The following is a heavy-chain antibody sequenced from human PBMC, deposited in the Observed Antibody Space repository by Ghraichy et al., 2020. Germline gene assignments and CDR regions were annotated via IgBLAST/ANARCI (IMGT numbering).Heavy chain of an antibody. CDR2: INPNSGGA. V-gene: IGHV1-2*02. J-gene: IGHJ2*01. CDR1: GYTFTGYY. CDR3: ARVGDRGYSSPLYFDL. D-gene: IGHD6-13*01. Sequence: ASVKVSCKASGYTFTGYYMYWVRQAPGQGLEWMGWINPNSGGANYAQKFQGRVTMTRDTSISTAYMELSRLISDDTAGYYCARVGDRGYSSPLYFDLWGRGTLFTVSS.